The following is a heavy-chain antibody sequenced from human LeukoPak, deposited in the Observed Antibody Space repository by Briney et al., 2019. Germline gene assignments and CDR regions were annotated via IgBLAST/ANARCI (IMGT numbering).Heavy chain of an antibody. CDR3: AREDYDSSGENFDY. CDR1: GYTFTSYD. Sequence: ASVKVSCKASGYTFTSYDINWVRQATGQGLEWMGWMNPNSGNTGYAQKFQGRVTMTRNTSISTACMELSSLRSEDAAVYYCAREDYDSSGENFDYWGQGTLVTVSS. CDR2: MNPNSGNT. J-gene: IGHJ4*02. D-gene: IGHD3-22*01. V-gene: IGHV1-8*01.